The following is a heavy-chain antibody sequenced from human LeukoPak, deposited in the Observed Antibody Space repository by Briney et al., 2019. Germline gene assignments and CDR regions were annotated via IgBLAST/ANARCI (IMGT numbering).Heavy chain of an antibody. D-gene: IGHD6-13*01. CDR2: IIPIHGTT. J-gene: IGHJ4*02. Sequence: SVKVSCKASGVTLTNYAMNWVRQAPGQGLEWMGAIIPIHGTTNSAQKFQGRVTITADESTSTAYMELSSLSSEDTAVYYCARGSSRSRYNPFGYWGQGTLVTVSS. V-gene: IGHV1-69*13. CDR3: ARGSSRSRYNPFGY. CDR1: GVTLTNYA.